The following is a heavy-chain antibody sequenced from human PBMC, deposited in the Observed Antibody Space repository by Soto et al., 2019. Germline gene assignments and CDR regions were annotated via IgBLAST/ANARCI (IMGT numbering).Heavy chain of an antibody. CDR3: ANDGY. CDR2: ISYDGGNK. CDR1: GFTFSSYS. V-gene: IGHV3-30*19. Sequence: GGSLRLSCAASGFTFSSYSMNWVRQAPGKGLEWVAVISYDGGNKYYADSVKGRFTISRDNSKNTLYLQMNSLRAEDTAVYYCANDGYWGQGTLVTVSS. J-gene: IGHJ4*02.